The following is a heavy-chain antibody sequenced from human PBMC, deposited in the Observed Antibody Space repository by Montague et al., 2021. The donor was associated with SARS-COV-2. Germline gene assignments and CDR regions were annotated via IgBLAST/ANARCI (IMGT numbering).Heavy chain of an antibody. Sequence: SLRLSCAASGFTVSSNYMSWVRQAPGKGLEWVSVIYSGGSTYYADSVKGRFTISRHNSKNTLYLHMNSLRAEDTAVYYCARGLRIAAAGTGSGYYYGMDVWGQGTTVTVSS. CDR3: ARGLRIAAAGTGSGYYYGMDV. CDR1: GFTVSSNY. D-gene: IGHD6-13*01. V-gene: IGHV3-53*04. CDR2: IYSGGST. J-gene: IGHJ6*02.